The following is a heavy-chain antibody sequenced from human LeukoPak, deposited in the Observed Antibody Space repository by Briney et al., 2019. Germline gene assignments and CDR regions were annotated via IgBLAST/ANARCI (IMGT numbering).Heavy chain of an antibody. J-gene: IGHJ4*02. V-gene: IGHV1-18*01. Sequence: ASVKVSCKASGGTFSSYAISWVRQAPGQGLEWMGWISAYNGNTNYAQKLQGRVTMTTDTSTSTAYMELRSLRSDDTAVYYCARQKLPSPLDYWGQGTLVTVSS. CDR1: GGTFSSYA. D-gene: IGHD1-26*01. CDR3: ARQKLPSPLDY. CDR2: ISAYNGNT.